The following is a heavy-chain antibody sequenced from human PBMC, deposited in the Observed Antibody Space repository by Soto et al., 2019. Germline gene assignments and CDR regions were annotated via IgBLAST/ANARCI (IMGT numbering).Heavy chain of an antibody. CDR2: INAGNGNT. V-gene: IGHV1-3*01. J-gene: IGHJ3*02. D-gene: IGHD1-20*01. CDR1: GYTFTSYA. Sequence: ASVKVSCKASGYTFTSYAMHWVRQAPGQRLEWMGWINAGNGNTKYSQKFQGRVTITRDTSASTAYMELSSLRSEDTVVYYCARLTGTPFQDAFDIWGQGTMVTVSS. CDR3: ARLTGTPFQDAFDI.